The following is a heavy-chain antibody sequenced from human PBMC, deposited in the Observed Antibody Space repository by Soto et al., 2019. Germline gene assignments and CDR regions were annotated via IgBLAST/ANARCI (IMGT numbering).Heavy chain of an antibody. Sequence: SETLSLTCTVSGGSISSYYWSWIRQPPGKGLEWIGYIYYSGSTNYNPSLKSRVTISVDTSKNQFSLKLSSVTAADTAVYYCARAVLNYDILTGPPDAFDIWGQGTMVTVSS. D-gene: IGHD3-9*01. CDR1: GGSISSYY. CDR2: IYYSGST. V-gene: IGHV4-59*01. J-gene: IGHJ3*02. CDR3: ARAVLNYDILTGPPDAFDI.